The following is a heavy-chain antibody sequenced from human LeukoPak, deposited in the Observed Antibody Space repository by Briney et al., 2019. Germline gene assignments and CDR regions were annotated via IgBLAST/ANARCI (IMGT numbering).Heavy chain of an antibody. V-gene: IGHV1-69*13. J-gene: IGHJ5*02. D-gene: IGHD6-13*01. Sequence: SVKVSCKASGGTFSSYAISWVRQAPGQGLEWMGGIIPIFGTANYAQKFQGRVTVTADESTSTAYMELSSLRSEDTAVYYCASHSSSWLGERYWFDPWGQGTLVTVSS. CDR1: GGTFSSYA. CDR2: IIPIFGTA. CDR3: ASHSSSWLGERYWFDP.